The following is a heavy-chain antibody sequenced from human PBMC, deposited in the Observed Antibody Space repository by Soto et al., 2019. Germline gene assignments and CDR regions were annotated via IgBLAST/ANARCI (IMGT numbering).Heavy chain of an antibody. CDR1: GFTFSTYT. CDR3: ARRDCSSTSCSRKLDY. V-gene: IGHV3-21*01. J-gene: IGHJ4*02. D-gene: IGHD2-2*01. CDR2: ISSSSSYI. Sequence: GGALRLSCAASGFTFSTYTISLVRQAPGKGLEWVSSISSSSSYIYYADSVKGRFTISRDNAKNSLYLQMNSLRAEDTAVYYCARRDCSSTSCSRKLDYWGQGTLVTVSS.